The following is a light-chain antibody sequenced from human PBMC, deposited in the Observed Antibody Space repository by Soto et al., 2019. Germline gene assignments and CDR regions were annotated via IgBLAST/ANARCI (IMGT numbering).Light chain of an antibody. J-gene: IGKJ2*01. CDR1: QSVSSN. Sequence: EIVMTQSPATLSVSPGETATLSCRASQSVSSNLAWYQQKPGQAPRLLIYGASTRATGIQARFSRSGSGTEFTLTISSLQSEDFAVYYCQQYNNWPPITFGQGTKLEIK. CDR2: GAS. CDR3: QQYNNWPPIT. V-gene: IGKV3-15*01.